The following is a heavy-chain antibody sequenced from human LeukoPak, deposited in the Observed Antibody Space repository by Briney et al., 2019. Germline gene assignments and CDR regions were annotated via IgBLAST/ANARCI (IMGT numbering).Heavy chain of an antibody. Sequence: PSQTLSLTCTVSGGSISSGGYYWSWIRQPPGKGLEWIGYIYHSGSTYYNPSLKSRVTMSVDTSKNQFSLKLSSVTAADTAVYYCARALAAAGDFDYWGQGTLVTVSS. D-gene: IGHD6-13*01. J-gene: IGHJ4*02. V-gene: IGHV4-30-2*01. CDR2: IYHSGST. CDR3: ARALAAAGDFDY. CDR1: GGSISSGGYY.